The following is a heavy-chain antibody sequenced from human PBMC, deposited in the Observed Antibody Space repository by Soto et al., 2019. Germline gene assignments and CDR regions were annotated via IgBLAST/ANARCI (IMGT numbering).Heavy chain of an antibody. J-gene: IGHJ2*01. CDR1: GFTFSTYN. CDR2: IPSTSIPI. V-gene: IGHV3-48*04. CDR3: ARSYDGRGPVL. D-gene: IGHD3-16*01. Sequence: EFQLVESGGGLLQPGGSLRLSCAASGFTFSTYNMVWVRQAPGKGLEWLSYIPSTSIPIYYANSVKGRFTISRDNAKNSLNFQLTGLEAGYTAVSYLARSYDGRGPVLWGRGTLVTASS.